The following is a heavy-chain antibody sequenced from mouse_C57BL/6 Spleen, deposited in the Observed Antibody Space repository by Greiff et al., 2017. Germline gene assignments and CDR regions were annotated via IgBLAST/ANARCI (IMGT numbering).Heavy chain of an antibody. D-gene: IGHD5-1*01. J-gene: IGHJ3*01. Sequence: QVQLQQSGAELARPGASVKLSCKASGYTFTSYGISWVKQRTGQGLEWIGEIYPRSGNTYYNEKFKGKATLTADKSSSTAYMELRSLTSEDSAVYFCARSRDEYPWFAYSGEGTLVTVSA. CDR2: IYPRSGNT. V-gene: IGHV1-81*01. CDR3: ARSRDEYPWFAY. CDR1: GYTFTSYG.